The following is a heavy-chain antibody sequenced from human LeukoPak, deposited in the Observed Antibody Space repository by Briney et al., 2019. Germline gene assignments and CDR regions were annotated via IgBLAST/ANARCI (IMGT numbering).Heavy chain of an antibody. CDR3: ARANTVTTIYYYYYYMDV. Sequence: GASVKVSCKASGYTFTGYYMHWVRQAPGQGLEWMGWINPNSGGTNYAQKFQGRVTMTRDTSISTAYMELSRLRSDDTAVYYCARANTVTTIYYYYYYMDVWGKGTTVTVSS. J-gene: IGHJ6*03. V-gene: IGHV1-2*02. CDR1: GYTFTGYY. CDR2: INPNSGGT. D-gene: IGHD4-17*01.